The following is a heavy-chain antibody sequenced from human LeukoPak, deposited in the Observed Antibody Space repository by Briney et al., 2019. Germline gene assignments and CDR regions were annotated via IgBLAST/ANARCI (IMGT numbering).Heavy chain of an antibody. CDR3: AREGDYFDY. J-gene: IGHJ4*02. CDR1: GYTFTTYA. V-gene: IGHV1-18*01. Sequence: RAAVKVSCKASGYTFTTYAMNWVRQAPGQGLEWMGWISTYNGNTNYAQNLQGRVTMTTDTSTSTAHMELRSLRSDDTAVYYCAREGDYFDYWGQGTLVTVSS. CDR2: ISTYNGNT.